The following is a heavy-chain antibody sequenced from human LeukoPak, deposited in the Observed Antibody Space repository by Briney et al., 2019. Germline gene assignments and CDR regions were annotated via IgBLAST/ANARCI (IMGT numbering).Heavy chain of an antibody. Sequence: GGSLRLSCAASGFTFSTYAMSWVRQAPGKGLEWVSAISGSGGSTYYADSVKGRFTISRDNSKNTLYLQMNSLRAEDTAVYYCAKSLVVFTYFDYWGQGTLVTVFS. CDR3: AKSLVVFTYFDY. V-gene: IGHV3-23*01. J-gene: IGHJ4*02. D-gene: IGHD3-22*01. CDR1: GFTFSTYA. CDR2: ISGSGGST.